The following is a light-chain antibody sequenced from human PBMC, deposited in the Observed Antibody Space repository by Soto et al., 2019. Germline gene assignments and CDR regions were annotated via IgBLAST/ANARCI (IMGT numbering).Light chain of an antibody. CDR3: QSYDSSLSGSV. Sequence: QSVLTQPPSVSVAPVQRVTISCTGSSSNIGAGYDVHWYQQLPGTAPKLLIYGNSNRPSGVPNRFSGSKSGTSASLAITGLQAEDEADYYCQSYDSSLSGSVFGGGTKLPVL. V-gene: IGLV1-40*01. CDR1: SSNIGAGYD. J-gene: IGLJ3*02. CDR2: GNS.